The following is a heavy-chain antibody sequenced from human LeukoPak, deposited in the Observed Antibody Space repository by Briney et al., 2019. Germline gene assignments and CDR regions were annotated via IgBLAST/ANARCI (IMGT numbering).Heavy chain of an antibody. CDR2: IYHSGST. D-gene: IGHD3-22*01. CDR3: ARDYYDSKGAFDI. CDR1: GYSISSGYY. J-gene: IGHJ3*02. V-gene: IGHV4-38-2*02. Sequence: PSETLSLTCAVSGYSISSGYYWGWIRQPPGKGLEWIGSIYHSGSTYYNPSLKSRVTISVDTSKNQFSLKLSSVTAADTAVYYCARDYYDSKGAFDIWGQGTMVTVSS.